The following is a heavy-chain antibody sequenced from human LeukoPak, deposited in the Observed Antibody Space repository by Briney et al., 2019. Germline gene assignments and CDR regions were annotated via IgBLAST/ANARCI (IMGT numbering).Heavy chain of an antibody. D-gene: IGHD5-12*01. V-gene: IGHV1-69*13. Sequence: ASVKVSCKASGGTFSSYAISWVRQAPGQGLEWMGEIIPIFGTANYAQKFQGRVTITADESTSTAYMELSSLRSEDTAVYYCARGTHSGYDKFDYWGQGTLVTVSS. CDR2: IIPIFGTA. J-gene: IGHJ4*02. CDR3: ARGTHSGYDKFDY. CDR1: GGTFSSYA.